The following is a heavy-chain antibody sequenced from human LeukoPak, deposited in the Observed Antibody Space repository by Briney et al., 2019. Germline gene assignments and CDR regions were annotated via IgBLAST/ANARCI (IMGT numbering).Heavy chain of an antibody. J-gene: IGHJ4*02. Sequence: GGSLRLSCAASGFSFRSHGMNWVRQAPGEGLEWVSGISPRGDITYYKDSVRGRFTISRDNFKNTVSLQLNSLRAEDTAMYYCARRAGAYSHPYDYWGQGTLVTVSS. CDR1: GFSFRSHG. CDR3: ARRAGAYSHPYDY. D-gene: IGHD4/OR15-4a*01. CDR2: ISPRGDIT. V-gene: IGHV3-23*01.